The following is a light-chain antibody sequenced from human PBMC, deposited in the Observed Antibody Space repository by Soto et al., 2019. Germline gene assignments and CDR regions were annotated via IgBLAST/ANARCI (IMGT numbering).Light chain of an antibody. V-gene: IGKV3-20*01. J-gene: IGKJ2*01. CDR2: GAS. CDR3: LQYGGSPRT. Sequence: EIVLTQSPGTLSLSPGERATLSCRASQTVISSYLAWYQQKPGQAPRLLIFGASSRATGIPDRFSGSGSGTDFTLTISGLEPDDVALYYCLQYGGSPRTFGQGTKLEIE. CDR1: QTVISSY.